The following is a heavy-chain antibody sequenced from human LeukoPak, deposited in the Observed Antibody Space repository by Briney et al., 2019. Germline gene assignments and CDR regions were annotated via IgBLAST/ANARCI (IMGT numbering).Heavy chain of an antibody. CDR1: GGTFSSYA. J-gene: IGHJ4*02. CDR3: ARELGYSGYDYGY. CDR2: IIPILGIA. D-gene: IGHD5-12*01. Sequence: SVKVSCKASGGTFSSYAISWVRQAPGQGLEWMGRIIPILGIANYAQKFQGRVTITADESTSTAYMELSSLRSEDTAVYYCARELGYSGYDYGYWGQGTLVTVSS. V-gene: IGHV1-69*04.